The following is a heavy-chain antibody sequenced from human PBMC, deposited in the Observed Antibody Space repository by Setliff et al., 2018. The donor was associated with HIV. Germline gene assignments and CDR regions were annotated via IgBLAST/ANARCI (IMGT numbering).Heavy chain of an antibody. CDR2: ISGGGGSK. CDR1: GFTFSSYA. Sequence: GESLRLSCAGSGFTFSSYAMTWVRQAPGTGLEWIATISGGGGSKYYADSVKGRFIISRDNFKDTLYLQTDSLRAEDTAVYYCATFLRSGELSLFPDGFNLWGQGTLVTVSS. D-gene: IGHD3-16*02. V-gene: IGHV3-23*01. J-gene: IGHJ3*01. CDR3: ATFLRSGELSLFPDGFNL.